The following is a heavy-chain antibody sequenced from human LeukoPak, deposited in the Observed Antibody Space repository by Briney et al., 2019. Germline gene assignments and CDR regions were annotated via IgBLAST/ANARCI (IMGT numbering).Heavy chain of an antibody. V-gene: IGHV4-4*07. CDR2: IHTSGAS. J-gene: IGHJ3*02. CDR3: AREKDTGSNHAKIRYDI. CDR1: GASISNYY. D-gene: IGHD1-26*01. Sequence: ASETLSLTCTVSGASISNYYWSWIRQTPEKGLEWMGHIHTSGASRYYPSLESRLTLSIDTSKNQFSLKLTSATAADTAVYYCAREKDTGSNHAKIRYDIWGQGTMVTVSS.